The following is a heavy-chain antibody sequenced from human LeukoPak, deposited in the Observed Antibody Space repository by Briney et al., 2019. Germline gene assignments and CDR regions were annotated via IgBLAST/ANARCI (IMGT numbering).Heavy chain of an antibody. J-gene: IGHJ6*02. Sequence: RSLRLSCAASGFTFSSYGMHWVRQAPGKGLEWVAVISYVGSNKYYADSVKGRFTISRDNSKNTLYLQMNSLRAEDTAVYYCAKEQYSRGYYYYYGMDVWGQGTTVTVSS. D-gene: IGHD5-18*01. CDR3: AKEQYSRGYYYYYGMDV. V-gene: IGHV3-30*18. CDR2: ISYVGSNK. CDR1: GFTFSSYG.